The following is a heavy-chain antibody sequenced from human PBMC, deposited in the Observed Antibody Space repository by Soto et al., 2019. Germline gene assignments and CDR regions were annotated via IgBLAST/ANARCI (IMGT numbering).Heavy chain of an antibody. CDR3: ARESYSSGWYDFDY. V-gene: IGHV4-4*07. CDR2: IYTSGST. D-gene: IGHD6-19*01. J-gene: IGHJ4*02. Sequence: SETLSLTXTVSGGSISSYYWSWIRQPAGKGLEWIGRIYTSGSTNYNPSLKSRVTMSVDTSKNQFSLKLSSVTAADTAVYYCARESYSSGWYDFDYWGQGTLVTVSS. CDR1: GGSISSYY.